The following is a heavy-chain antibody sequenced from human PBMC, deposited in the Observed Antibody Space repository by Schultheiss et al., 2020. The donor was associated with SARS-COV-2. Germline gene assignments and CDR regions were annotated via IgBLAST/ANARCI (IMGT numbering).Heavy chain of an antibody. CDR1: GGSISRGSYY. CDR2: IYYSGST. CDR3: ARKDSSSDFDY. D-gene: IGHD3-22*01. J-gene: IGHJ4*02. V-gene: IGHV4-39*01. Sequence: SETLSLTCTVSGGSISRGSYYWSWIRQPPGKGLEWIGYIYYSGSTYYNPSLKSRVTISVDTSKNQFSLKLSSVTAADTAVYYCARKDSSSDFDYWGQGTLVTVSS.